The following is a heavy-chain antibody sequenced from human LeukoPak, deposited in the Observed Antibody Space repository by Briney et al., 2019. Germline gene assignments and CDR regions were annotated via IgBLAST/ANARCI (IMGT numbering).Heavy chain of an antibody. D-gene: IGHD6-13*01. Sequence: GGSLRLSCAASGFTLSSYGTHWVRQAPGKGLEWVAVISYDGSNKYYADSVKGRFTISRDNSKNTLYLQMNSLRAEDTAVYYCAKGGIYFDYWGQGTLVTVSS. V-gene: IGHV3-30*18. CDR1: GFTLSSYG. J-gene: IGHJ4*02. CDR3: AKGGIYFDY. CDR2: ISYDGSNK.